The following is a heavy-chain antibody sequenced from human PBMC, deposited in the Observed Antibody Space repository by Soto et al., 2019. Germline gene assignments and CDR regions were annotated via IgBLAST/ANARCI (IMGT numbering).Heavy chain of an antibody. CDR1: GLTFSSYA. V-gene: IGHV3-23*01. D-gene: IGHD6-13*01. CDR2: ISGSGGST. CDR3: AKAVYSSSWYWFDY. J-gene: IGHJ4*02. Sequence: EVQLLESGGGLVQPGGSLRLSCAASGLTFSSYAMSWVRQAPGKGLEWVSAISGSGGSTYYADSVKGRFTISRDNSKNTLYLQMNSLRAEDKAGYYCAKAVYSSSWYWFDYWGQGTLVTVSS.